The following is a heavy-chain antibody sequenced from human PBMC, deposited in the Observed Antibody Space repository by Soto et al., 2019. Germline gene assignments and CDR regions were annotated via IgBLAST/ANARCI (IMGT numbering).Heavy chain of an antibody. D-gene: IGHD3-22*01. Sequence: ALRGSCTASGVPCVDNTMSWVRQAPGKGLEWVGFIRGKAYTGTTEYAASVKGRFTISRDDSKSIAYLQMNSLKTEDTAVYYCTRDYYDTRGHYGMDVWVQGTTVTVSS. CDR1: GVPCVDNT. CDR3: TRDYYDTRGHYGMDV. J-gene: IGHJ6*02. CDR2: IRGKAYTGTT. V-gene: IGHV3-49*04.